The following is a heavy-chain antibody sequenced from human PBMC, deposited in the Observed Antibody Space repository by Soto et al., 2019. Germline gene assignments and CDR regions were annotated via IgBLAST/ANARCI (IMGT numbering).Heavy chain of an antibody. D-gene: IGHD4-17*01. Sequence: QVQLVESGGGVVQPGRSLRLSCAASGFTFNSYVMHWVRQAPGKGLEWVAVIWFDGSNKHYAEFVKGRFTISRDNSRSTLYLQMNSLRADDTAVYYCARDGAGDYPAYWGRGTQVTVSS. V-gene: IGHV3-33*01. J-gene: IGHJ4*02. CDR1: GFTFNSYV. CDR2: IWFDGSNK. CDR3: ARDGAGDYPAY.